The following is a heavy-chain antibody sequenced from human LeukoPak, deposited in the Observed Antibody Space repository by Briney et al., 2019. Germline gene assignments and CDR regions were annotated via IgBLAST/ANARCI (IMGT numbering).Heavy chain of an antibody. CDR3: AKDISGSSGWSRFDY. CDR1: GFTFDDYA. Sequence: GRSLRLSCAASGFTFDDYAMHWVRQAPGKGLEWVSGISWNSGSIGYADSVKGRFTISRDNAKNSLYLQINSLRAEDTALYYCAKDISGSSGWSRFDYWGQGTLVTVSS. CDR2: ISWNSGSI. D-gene: IGHD6-19*01. J-gene: IGHJ4*02. V-gene: IGHV3-9*01.